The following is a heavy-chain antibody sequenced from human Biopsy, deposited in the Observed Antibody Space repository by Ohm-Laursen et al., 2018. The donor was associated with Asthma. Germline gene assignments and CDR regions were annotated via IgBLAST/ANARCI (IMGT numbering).Heavy chain of an antibody. CDR2: IYYSGST. D-gene: IGHD4-17*01. CDR1: GGSINIGDYY. CDR3: ARTTYGDDGFDP. J-gene: IGHJ5*02. V-gene: IGHV4-31*02. Sequence: TLSLTCAVSGGSINIGDYYWSWIRQHPVKGLEWIGYIYYSGSTYYNPSLKSRVSISLDPSKNQFSLSLTSVTAADTAVYYCARTTYGDDGFDPWGQGTLVTVSS.